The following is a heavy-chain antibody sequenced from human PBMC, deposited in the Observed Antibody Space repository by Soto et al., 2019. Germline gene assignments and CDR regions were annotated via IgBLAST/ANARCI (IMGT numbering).Heavy chain of an antibody. CDR1: GYTFVNHG. V-gene: IGHV1-18*01. CDR3: ASHYSSAWHFVFDS. CDR2: IKVSTGIT. Sequence: QVQLMQSGAEVKEPGASVKVSCKASGYTFVNHGVSWVRQAPGQGLEWMGWIKVSTGITNYAGNFQGRVTMTTDTSTSTVYMELRSLRSADTAVYFCASHYSSAWHFVFDSWGEGTRVTVSS. D-gene: IGHD6-19*01. J-gene: IGHJ4*02.